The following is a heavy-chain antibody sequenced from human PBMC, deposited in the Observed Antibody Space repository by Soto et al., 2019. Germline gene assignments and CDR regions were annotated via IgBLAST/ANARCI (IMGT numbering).Heavy chain of an antibody. Sequence: SVKVSCKASGGTFSSYAISWVRQAPGQGLEWMGGIIPIFGTANYAQKFQGRVTITADKSTSTAYMELSSLRSEDTAVYYCAAIWSGSYYYYYYGMDVWGQGTTVTVSS. CDR3: AAIWSGSYYYYYYGMDV. CDR2: IIPIFGTA. D-gene: IGHD3-3*01. CDR1: GGTFSSYA. J-gene: IGHJ6*01. V-gene: IGHV1-69*06.